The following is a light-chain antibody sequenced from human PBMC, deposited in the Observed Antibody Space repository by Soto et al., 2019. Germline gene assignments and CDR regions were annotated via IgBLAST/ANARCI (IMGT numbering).Light chain of an antibody. Sequence: DIQMTQSPPSLSASVGERVTITCQASQDIGNSLNWFQHKPGKAPKLLIDSASTLQSGVPSRFSGSGSGTEFTLTINSLQPEDFATYYCQQLNIYPLTFGPGTKVDIK. J-gene: IGKJ3*01. V-gene: IGKV1-9*01. CDR2: SAS. CDR3: QQLNIYPLT. CDR1: QDIGNS.